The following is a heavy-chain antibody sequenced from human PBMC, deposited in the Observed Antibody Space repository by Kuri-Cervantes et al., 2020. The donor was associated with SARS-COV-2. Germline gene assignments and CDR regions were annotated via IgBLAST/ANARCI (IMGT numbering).Heavy chain of an antibody. CDR2: IYYSGST. V-gene: IGHV4-39*07. CDR3: ARRITMTWGGGYWYFDL. CDR1: GGSISSTSYY. D-gene: IGHD3-22*01. J-gene: IGHJ2*01. Sequence: SETLSLTCTVSGGSISSTSYYWGWIRQPPGRGLEWIGSIYYSGSTNYNPSLKSRVTISVDTSKNQFSLKLSSVTAADTVVYYCARRITMTWGGGYWYFDLWGRGTLVTVSS.